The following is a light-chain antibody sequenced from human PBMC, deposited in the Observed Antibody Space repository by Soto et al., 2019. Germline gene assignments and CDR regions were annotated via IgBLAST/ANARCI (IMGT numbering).Light chain of an antibody. CDR3: SSYTSTSPNWV. CDR2: DVS. CDR1: SSDVGGYNY. J-gene: IGLJ3*02. Sequence: QSALTQPASVSGSPGQSIAISCTGTSSDVGGYNYVSWFQQHPGKAPKLMIYDVSNRPSGVSDRFSGSKSGNTAYLTISGLQAEDESDYYCSSYTSTSPNWVFGGGPKLAVL. V-gene: IGLV2-14*01.